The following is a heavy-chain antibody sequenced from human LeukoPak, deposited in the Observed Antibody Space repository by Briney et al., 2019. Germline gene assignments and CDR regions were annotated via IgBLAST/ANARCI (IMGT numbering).Heavy chain of an antibody. D-gene: IGHD3-9*01. J-gene: IGHJ4*02. Sequence: ASVKVSCKASGYTFTSYGISWVRQAPGQGLEWMGWISAYNGNTNYARKLQGRVTMTTDTSTSTAYMELSRLRSDDTAVYYCARGLVLRYFDWLPAYYFDYRGQGTLVTVSS. CDR1: GYTFTSYG. CDR2: ISAYNGNT. V-gene: IGHV1-18*01. CDR3: ARGLVLRYFDWLPAYYFDY.